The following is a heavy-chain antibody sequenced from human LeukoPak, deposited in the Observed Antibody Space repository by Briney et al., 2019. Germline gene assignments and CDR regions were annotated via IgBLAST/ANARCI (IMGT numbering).Heavy chain of an antibody. V-gene: IGHV4-38-2*02. CDR1: GYSISSGYY. CDR2: IYHSGST. J-gene: IGHJ3*02. D-gene: IGHD3-22*01. Sequence: SETLSLTCTVSGYSISSGYYWGWIRQPPGKGLEWIGSIYHSGSTYYNPSPKSRVTISVDTSKNQFSLKLSSVTAADTAVYYCARDPYYYDSSGSQGGDAFDIWGQGTMVTVSS. CDR3: ARDPYYYDSSGSQGGDAFDI.